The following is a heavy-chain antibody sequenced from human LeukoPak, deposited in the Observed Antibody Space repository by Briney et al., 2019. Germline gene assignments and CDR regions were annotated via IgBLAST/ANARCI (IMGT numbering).Heavy chain of an antibody. D-gene: IGHD3-10*01. CDR2: INRNGGTT. V-gene: IGHV3-23*01. CDR1: GFTFSNFA. J-gene: IGHJ4*02. Sequence: GGSLRLSCAASGFTFSNFAMNWVRQAPGKGLEWVSGINRNGGTTYYADSVKGRFTISRDNAKNSLCLQMNSLRAEDTAVYYCARAPMVRGVPDYWGQGTLVTVSS. CDR3: ARAPMVRGVPDY.